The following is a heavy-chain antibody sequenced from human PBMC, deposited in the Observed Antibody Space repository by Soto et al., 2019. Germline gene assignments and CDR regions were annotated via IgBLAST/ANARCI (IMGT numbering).Heavy chain of an antibody. CDR1: GYTFTSYG. Sequence: QVQLVQSGSEIKKPGASVKVPCKAFGYTFTSYGIGWVRQAPGQGLEWMGWISVYNDNTNYAQKFQDRVTMTAETSSSTAYMELRSLKSDDTAVYYCARIGFDGHWGQGTLVTVSS. D-gene: IGHD3-9*01. CDR2: ISVYNDNT. CDR3: ARIGFDGH. V-gene: IGHV1-18*01. J-gene: IGHJ1*01.